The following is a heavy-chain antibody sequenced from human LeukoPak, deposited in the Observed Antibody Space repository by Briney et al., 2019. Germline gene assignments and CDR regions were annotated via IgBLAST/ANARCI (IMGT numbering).Heavy chain of an antibody. V-gene: IGHV1-46*01. D-gene: IGHD3-9*01. CDR1: GYTFTGYY. CDR2: IDPSSGGS. J-gene: IGHJ3*02. Sequence: ASVKVSCKASGYTFTGYYMHWVRQAPGQGLEWMGIIDPSSGGSTNAQKFQVRVTMTRDTSSSTVYMDLSSLRSDDTAVYYCARPRYTNSQDAFDIWGQGTMVIVSS. CDR3: ARPRYTNSQDAFDI.